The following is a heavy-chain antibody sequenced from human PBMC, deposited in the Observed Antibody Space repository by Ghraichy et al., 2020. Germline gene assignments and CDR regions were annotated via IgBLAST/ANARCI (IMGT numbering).Heavy chain of an antibody. J-gene: IGHJ3*02. V-gene: IGHV3-48*02. Sequence: GESLNISCTASGFIFCNYPMNWIRQAPGKGLEWVSNIRSEGSPITYSDSVRGRFSVSRDNAKNSLYLQMNSLRDDDTAVYYCVRDDRFGFDIWDRGTMVTVSS. D-gene: IGHD3-16*02. CDR1: GFIFCNYP. CDR2: IRSEGSPI. CDR3: VRDDRFGFDI.